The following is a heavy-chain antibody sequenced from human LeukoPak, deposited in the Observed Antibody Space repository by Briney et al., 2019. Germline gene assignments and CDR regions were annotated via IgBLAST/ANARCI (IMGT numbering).Heavy chain of an antibody. CDR3: TTAPRGWELLLIDY. J-gene: IGHJ4*02. Sequence: PGGSLRLSCAASGLTFSNAWMSWVRQAPGKGLEWVGRIKSKTDGGTTDYAAPVKGRFTISRDDSKNTLYLQMNSLKTEDTAVYYCTTAPRGWELLLIDYWGQGTLVTVSS. CDR2: IKSKTDGGTT. D-gene: IGHD1-26*01. V-gene: IGHV3-15*01. CDR1: GLTFSNAW.